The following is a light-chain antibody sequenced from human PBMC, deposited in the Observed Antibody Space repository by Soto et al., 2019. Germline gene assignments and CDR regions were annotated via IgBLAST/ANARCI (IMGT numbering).Light chain of an antibody. V-gene: IGLV2-14*01. J-gene: IGLJ2*01. CDR3: SSYTSSSTLGV. Sequence: QSALTQPASVSGSPGQSITISCTGTSSDVGGYNYVSWYQQHPGKAPKLMIYEFSNRPSGVSNRFSGSKSGNTACLTISGLQAEDEADYYCSSYTSSSTLGVFGGGTKLTVL. CDR2: EFS. CDR1: SSDVGGYNY.